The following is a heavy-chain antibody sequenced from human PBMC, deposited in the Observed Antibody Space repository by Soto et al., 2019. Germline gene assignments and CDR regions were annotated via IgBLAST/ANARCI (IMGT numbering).Heavy chain of an antibody. CDR3: AKDCTYCGGDTGREAVDI. J-gene: IGHJ3*02. V-gene: IGHV1-3*01. CDR2: MNAGNGNT. Sequence: QVRLEQSGADVKTPGASVKVSCQASGYTFNIYAIHWVRQAPGQRPEWMGWMNAGNGNTEYSPKFHGRVTMTRDRYARAAYMELSGLTSEDTAVYYCAKDCTYCGGDTGREAVDIWGQGTMVTVA. D-gene: IGHD2-21*01. CDR1: GYTFNIYA.